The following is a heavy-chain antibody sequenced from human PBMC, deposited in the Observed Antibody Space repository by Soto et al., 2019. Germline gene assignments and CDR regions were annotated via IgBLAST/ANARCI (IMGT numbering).Heavy chain of an antibody. D-gene: IGHD2-8*02. CDR3: AHSTPATVPGHAFFDY. J-gene: IGHJ4*02. V-gene: IGHV2-5*02. CDR1: GFSLSTSGVG. Sequence: QITLKESGPTLVKPTQTLTLTCTFSGFSLSTSGVGVGGILQPQGKALEWLALIYWDDDKRYSPSLKSRLTITKDSSKSQVGLTMTTIDPVDTATYYCAHSTPATVPGHAFFDYWGQGSLVTVSS. CDR2: IYWDDDK.